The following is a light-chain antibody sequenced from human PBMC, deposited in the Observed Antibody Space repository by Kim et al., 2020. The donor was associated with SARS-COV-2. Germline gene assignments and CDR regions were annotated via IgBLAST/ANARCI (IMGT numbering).Light chain of an antibody. CDR1: VLTRDY. J-gene: IGLJ2*01. Sequence: LDLTIIIPHQGAVLTRDYAIWYQQTPGLAPVLFIYRTHNRPSGIPDRFSGSSSGNTASLTITGSQAENEADYYCNSRDSSGNHVVFGGGTQLTVL. CDR2: RTH. V-gene: IGLV3-19*01. CDR3: NSRDSSGNHVV.